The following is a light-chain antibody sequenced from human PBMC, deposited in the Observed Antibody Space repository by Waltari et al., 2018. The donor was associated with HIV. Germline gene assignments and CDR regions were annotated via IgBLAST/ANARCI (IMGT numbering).Light chain of an antibody. J-gene: IGLJ2*01. Sequence: QSALTQPASVSGSPGQSITISCTGTSSAVGSYTLVSWYQHHPHKAPQVVLYEVTKRPSGVSNRFSGSKSGNTASLTISGLQAEDESDYYCCSYAGSRGVVFGGGAKLTVL. CDR1: SSAVGSYTL. V-gene: IGLV2-23*02. CDR3: CSYAGSRGVV. CDR2: EVT.